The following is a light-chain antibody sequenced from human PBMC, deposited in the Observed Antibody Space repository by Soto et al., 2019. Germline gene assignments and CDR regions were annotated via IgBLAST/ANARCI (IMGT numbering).Light chain of an antibody. J-gene: IGKJ1*01. CDR1: QSVSSSS. CDR2: AAS. Sequence: EIVLTQSPGTLSLSPGDRATLSCRASQSVSSSSLAWYQQKPGQAPRRLIYAASIRAPGIPDRFSASGSGTDFTLTISRLEAEDFVVYYCHQYGSSPRTFGQGTKVEIK. V-gene: IGKV3-20*01. CDR3: HQYGSSPRT.